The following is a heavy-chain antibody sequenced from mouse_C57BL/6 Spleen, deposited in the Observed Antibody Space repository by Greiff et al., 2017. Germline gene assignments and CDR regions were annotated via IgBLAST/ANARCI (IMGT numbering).Heavy chain of an antibody. CDR1: GFTFSDYG. J-gene: IGHJ4*01. V-gene: IGHV5-17*01. CDR3: ATTIVAPYYAKGY. D-gene: IGHD1-1*01. CDR2: ICSGSSTI. Sequence: EVNLVESGGGLVKPGGSLKLSCAASGFTFSDYGMHWVRQAPEKGLEWVAYICSGSSTIYYADTVQGRFTISSDHAKNTLFLQMTSLRSEYTAMYYCATTIVAPYYAKGYQGQVTSVTVSS.